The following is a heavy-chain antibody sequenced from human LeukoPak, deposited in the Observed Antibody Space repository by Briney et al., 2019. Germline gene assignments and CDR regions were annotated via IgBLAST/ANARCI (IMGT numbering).Heavy chain of an antibody. D-gene: IGHD3-10*01. V-gene: IGHV1-46*01. J-gene: IGHJ1*01. Sequence: ASVTVSCTASGYTFTSYYMHWVRQAPGQGLEWMGIINPSGGSTSYAQKFQGSVTMTRDTSTSTVYMELSSLRSEDTAVYYCARDGSYYGSGDQHWGQGTLVTVSS. CDR2: INPSGGST. CDR1: GYTFTSYY. CDR3: ARDGSYYGSGDQH.